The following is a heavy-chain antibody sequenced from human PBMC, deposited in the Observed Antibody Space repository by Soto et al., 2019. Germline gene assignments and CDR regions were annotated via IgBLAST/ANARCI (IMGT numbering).Heavy chain of an antibody. CDR1: GFTFSSYA. CDR3: ARVQCTGGSYFSSYYYYYGMDV. J-gene: IGHJ6*02. V-gene: IGHV3-23*01. CDR2: ISGSGGST. Sequence: GGSLRLSCAASGFTFSSYAMSWVRQAPGKGLEWVSAISGSGGSTYYADSVKGRFTISRDNSKNTVYLQMNSLRAEDTAVYYCARVQCTGGSYFSSYYYYYGMDVWGQGTTVTVSS. D-gene: IGHD2-15*01.